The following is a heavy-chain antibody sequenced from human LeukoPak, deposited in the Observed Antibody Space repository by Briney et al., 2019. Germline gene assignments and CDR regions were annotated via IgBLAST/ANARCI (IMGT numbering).Heavy chain of an antibody. Sequence: GRSLRLSCAASGFTFSSYGMHWVRQAPGKGLEWVAVISYDGSNKYYADSVKGRFTISRDNSKNTLYLQMNSLRAEDTAVYYCAKTGYCSSTSCYRRDFDYWGQGTLVTVSS. V-gene: IGHV3-30*18. CDR1: GFTFSSYG. CDR2: ISYDGSNK. CDR3: AKTGYCSSTSCYRRDFDY. J-gene: IGHJ4*02. D-gene: IGHD2-2*02.